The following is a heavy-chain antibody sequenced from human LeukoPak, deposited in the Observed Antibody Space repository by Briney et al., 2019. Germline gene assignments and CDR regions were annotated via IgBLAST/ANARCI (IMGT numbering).Heavy chain of an antibody. J-gene: IGHJ4*02. V-gene: IGHV3-7*01. Sequence: GGSLRLSCAAAGFTFSSYWMSWVRQAPGKGLEWVANIKQDGSEKYYVDSVKGRFTISRDNAKNSLYLQMNSLRAEDTAVYYCARERDPGYFDYWGQGTLVTVSS. CDR2: IKQDGSEK. CDR3: ARERDPGYFDY. CDR1: GFTFSSYW.